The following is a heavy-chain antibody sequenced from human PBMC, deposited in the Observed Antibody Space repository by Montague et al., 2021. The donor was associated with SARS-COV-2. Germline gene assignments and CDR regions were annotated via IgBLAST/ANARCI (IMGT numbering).Heavy chain of an antibody. CDR1: GFTFSSYS. D-gene: IGHD3-10*01. V-gene: IGHV3-21*01. CDR3: ARESAYYYGSGSYFDY. CDR2: ISSSRSYI. J-gene: IGHJ4*02. Sequence: SLRLSCAASGFTFSSYSMNWVRQAPGKGLEWVSSISSSRSYIYYADSVKGRFTISRDNAKNSLYLQMNSLRAEDTAVYYYARESAYYYGSGSYFDYWGQGTLVTVSS.